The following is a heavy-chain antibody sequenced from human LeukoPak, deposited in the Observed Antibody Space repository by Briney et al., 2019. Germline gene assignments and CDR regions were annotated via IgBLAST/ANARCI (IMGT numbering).Heavy chain of an antibody. CDR3: ARAEKGFDY. CDR1: GFTFSTYT. CDR2: ISGNGRST. J-gene: IGHJ4*02. Sequence: GGSLRLSCAASGFTFSTYTLHWVRQAPGKGLEYVSGISGNGRSTYYANSVRGRFTISRDNSRNTPYLQLGSLRPEDMAVYYCARAEKGFDYWGQGTLVTVSS. V-gene: IGHV3-64*01.